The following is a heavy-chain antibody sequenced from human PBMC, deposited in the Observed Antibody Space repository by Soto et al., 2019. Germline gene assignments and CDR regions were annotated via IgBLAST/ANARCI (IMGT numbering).Heavy chain of an antibody. CDR3: ARGATVTQYEY. Sequence: LSLTCTVSGVSVNSGSFYWAWIRQPPGKGLEWIGFGSYSGTTNYKPSLKSRVTISVDTSRSQISLKVTSLTAADTAVYYCARGATVTQYEYWGQGTLVTVSS. CDR1: GVSVNSGSFY. V-gene: IGHV4-61*01. J-gene: IGHJ4*02. CDR2: GSYSGTT. D-gene: IGHD4-17*01.